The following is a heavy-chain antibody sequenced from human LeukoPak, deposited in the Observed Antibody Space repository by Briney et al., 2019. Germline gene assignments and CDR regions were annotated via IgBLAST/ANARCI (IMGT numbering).Heavy chain of an antibody. CDR2: INPNSGDT. Sequence: ASVTVSFTASVYTFTIYGISWVRQATGQGLEWMGWINPNSGDTGYAQKFQGRVTITRNTPLSAAYMELSSLRSEDTAVYYCARTPPGGDVDHWGEGTLVTVSS. J-gene: IGHJ4*02. CDR1: VYTFTIYG. D-gene: IGHD3-16*01. CDR3: ARTPPGGDVDH. V-gene: IGHV1-8*03.